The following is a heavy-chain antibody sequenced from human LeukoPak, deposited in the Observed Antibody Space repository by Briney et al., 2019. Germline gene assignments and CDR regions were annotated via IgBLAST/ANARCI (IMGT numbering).Heavy chain of an antibody. V-gene: IGHV1-18*01. CDR3: ARDYDSSGYPQWTLGGLGYYYGMDV. D-gene: IGHD3-22*01. J-gene: IGHJ6*02. Sequence: ASVKVSCKASGYTFTSYGITWVRQAPGQGLEWMGWISAYNGNTNYAQKLQGRVTMTTDTSTSTAYMELRSLRSDDTAVYYCARDYDSSGYPQWTLGGLGYYYGMDVWGQGTTVTVSS. CDR1: GYTFTSYG. CDR2: ISAYNGNT.